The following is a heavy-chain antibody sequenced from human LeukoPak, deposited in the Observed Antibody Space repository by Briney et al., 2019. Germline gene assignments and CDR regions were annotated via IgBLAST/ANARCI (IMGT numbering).Heavy chain of an antibody. CDR2: ISTSSSYI. V-gene: IGHV3-21*01. CDR1: GFTFSSYA. Sequence: PGGSLRLSCAASGFTFSSYAMNWVRQAPGKGLEWVSFISTSSSYIYYTDSVKGRFTISRDNAKNSLYLQMNSLGAEDTAVYYCARDLWLQHNHYMDVWGKGTTVTVSS. J-gene: IGHJ6*03. CDR3: ARDLWLQHNHYMDV. D-gene: IGHD5-24*01.